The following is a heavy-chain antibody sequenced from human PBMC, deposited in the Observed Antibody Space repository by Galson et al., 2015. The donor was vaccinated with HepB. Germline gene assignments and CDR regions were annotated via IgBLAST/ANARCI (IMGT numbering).Heavy chain of an antibody. Sequence: SVKVSCKASGYNFTNDDINWVRQATGQGLEWMGWIKPNSGNTGYAQKFRGRVTVTRYTSITTAYMELSSLSSEYTVLNYCARSLPRTVVGDPCFIAIWRQGSLITVHS. D-gene: IGHD2-21*01. J-gene: IGHJ1*01. CDR3: ARSLPRTVVGDPCFIAI. CDR1: GYNFTNDD. CDR2: IKPNSGNT. V-gene: IGHV1-8*01.